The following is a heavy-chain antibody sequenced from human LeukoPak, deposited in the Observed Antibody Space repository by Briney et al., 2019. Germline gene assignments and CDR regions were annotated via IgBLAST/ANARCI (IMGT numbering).Heavy chain of an antibody. CDR3: ARVPLYDRSGYYFDY. Sequence: GGSLRLSCAASGFTFSNYNMNWVRQAPGKGLEWVSYISTSGRAISYADSVKGRFTISRDNAKNSLFLQMNSLRDEDTAVYYCARVPLYDRSGYYFDYWGLGTLVTVSS. J-gene: IGHJ4*02. CDR1: GFTFSNYN. D-gene: IGHD3-22*01. V-gene: IGHV3-48*02. CDR2: ISTSGRAI.